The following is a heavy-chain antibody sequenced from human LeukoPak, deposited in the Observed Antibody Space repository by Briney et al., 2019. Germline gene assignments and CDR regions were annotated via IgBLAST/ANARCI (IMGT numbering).Heavy chain of an antibody. CDR1: GGSFSDYY. CDR2: ISSSGNVI. J-gene: IGHJ4*02. CDR3: TRDTEDDDGSTTFDY. Sequence: LSLTCAVYGGSFSDYYFSWIRQAPGKGLEWISYISSSGNVIYYADSVKGRFTISRDNAKNSLYLQMNSLRVEDTAVYYCTRDTEDDDGSTTFDYWGQGTLVTVSS. D-gene: IGHD1-26*01. V-gene: IGHV3-11*01.